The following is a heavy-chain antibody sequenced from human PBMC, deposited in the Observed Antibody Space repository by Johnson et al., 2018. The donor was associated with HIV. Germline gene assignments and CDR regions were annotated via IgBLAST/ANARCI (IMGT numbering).Heavy chain of an antibody. D-gene: IGHD6-13*01. CDR2: LYSGGST. J-gene: IGHJ3*02. V-gene: IGHV3-66*01. CDR3: ARDGESQQLPLGDAFDI. CDR1: GFTVSRNY. Sequence: VQLVESGGGVVQPGMSLRLSCAASGFTVSRNYMSWVRQAPGKGLEWVSVLYSGGSTYYADSVKGRFTISRDNSKNTLYLQMNSLRAEDTAVYYCARDGESQQLPLGDAFDIWGQGTMVIVSS.